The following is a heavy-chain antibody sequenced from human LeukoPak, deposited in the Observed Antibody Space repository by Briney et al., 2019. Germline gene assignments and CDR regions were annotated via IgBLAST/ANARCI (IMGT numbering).Heavy chain of an antibody. V-gene: IGHV4-4*07. CDR3: ARPSRAGGSRAFDI. CDR2: IYTSGST. J-gene: IGHJ3*02. CDR1: GGSISSYY. D-gene: IGHD2-15*01. Sequence: SETLSLTCTVSGGSISSYYWSWIRQPAGKGLEWIGRIYTSGSTNYNPSLKSRVTISVDTSKNQFSLKLSSVTAADTAVYYCARPSRAGGSRAFDIWGQGTMVTVSS.